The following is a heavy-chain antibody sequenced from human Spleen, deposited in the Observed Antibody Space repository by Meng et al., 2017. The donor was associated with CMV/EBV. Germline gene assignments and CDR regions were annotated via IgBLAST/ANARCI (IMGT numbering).Heavy chain of an antibody. D-gene: IGHD6-13*01. Sequence: GGSLRLSCAASGFTFDDYAMTWVRQAPGKGLEWVSVVSGSGGQTYYANSVKGRFTISRDNSKNTLFLQLNSLRAEDTAVYYCANGDPIAAADYWGQGTLVTVSS. J-gene: IGHJ4*02. CDR2: VSGSGGQT. CDR3: ANGDPIAAADY. CDR1: GFTFDDYA. V-gene: IGHV3-23*01.